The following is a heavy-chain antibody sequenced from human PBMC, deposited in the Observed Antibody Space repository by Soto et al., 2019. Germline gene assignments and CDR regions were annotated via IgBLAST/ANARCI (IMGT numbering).Heavy chain of an antibody. CDR1: GFTFTSYA. J-gene: IGHJ4*02. D-gene: IGHD6-13*01. CDR3: VKDVARSIAAAGTRYFDY. Sequence: EVQLLEFGGGLVQPGGSLRLSCAASGFTFTSYAMSWVRQAPGKGLEWVSSISGSGGTTNYADSVKGRFTISRDNSKDTLNLQMNSLRADDTAVYYCVKDVARSIAAAGTRYFDYWGQGTLVTVSS. CDR2: ISGSGGTT. V-gene: IGHV3-23*01.